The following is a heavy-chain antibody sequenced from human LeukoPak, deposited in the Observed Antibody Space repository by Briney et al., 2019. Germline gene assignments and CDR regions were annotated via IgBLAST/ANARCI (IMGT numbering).Heavy chain of an antibody. CDR1: GYTFTIYT. D-gene: IGHD5-18*01. Sequence: ASVKVSCKASGYTFTIYTLNWVRQAPGQGLEWMGRIDTNTGNPTYAQGFTGRFVFSLDTSVSTAYLQISGLTADDTAVYFCGRDPRLGIRGYTYGYIEYWGQGTLVTVSS. CDR3: GRDPRLGIRGYTYGYIEY. CDR2: IDTNTGNP. V-gene: IGHV7-4-1*02. J-gene: IGHJ4*02.